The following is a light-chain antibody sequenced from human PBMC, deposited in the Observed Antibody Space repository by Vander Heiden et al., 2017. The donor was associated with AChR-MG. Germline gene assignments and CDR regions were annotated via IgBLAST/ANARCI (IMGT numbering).Light chain of an antibody. V-gene: IGLV2-14*03. CDR3: SSYTRTTTVV. Sequence: QPALTQPASVSGSPGQSITISCTGTSSDVGGYNYVSWYQQHPGTAPKLMIYDVGKRPSGVSHRFSGSKSGNTASLTISGLQPDDEADYYCSSYTRTTTVVFGGGTKLTVL. CDR1: SSDVGGYNY. CDR2: DVG. J-gene: IGLJ2*01.